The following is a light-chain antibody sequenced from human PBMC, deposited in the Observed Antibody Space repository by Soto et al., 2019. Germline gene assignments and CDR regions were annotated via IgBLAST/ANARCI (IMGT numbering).Light chain of an antibody. CDR1: QAIRNN. V-gene: IGKV1-6*01. Sequence: AIQVTQSPSSLSASVGDRVTITCRASQAIRNNLGLYQHKPGKAPKLLIYAASLLQRGVPSRFSGSGSGTDFTLTISSLQPEDFATYYCLQEYTYPYTFGQGTKLEIK. J-gene: IGKJ2*01. CDR3: LQEYTYPYT. CDR2: AAS.